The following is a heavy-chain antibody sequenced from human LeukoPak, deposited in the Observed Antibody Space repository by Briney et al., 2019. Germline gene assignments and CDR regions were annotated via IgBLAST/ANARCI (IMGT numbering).Heavy chain of an antibody. D-gene: IGHD6-13*01. CDR1: GYSFTSYW. CDR3: ARRVGSSWYQLRFDP. V-gene: IGHV5-10-1*01. CDR2: IDPSDSYT. Sequence: GESLKISCKGSGYSFTSYWISWVRQMPGKGLEWMGRIDPSDSYTNYSPPFQGHVTISADKSISTAYLKWSSLKGSDTAMYYCARRVGSSWYQLRFDPWGQGTLVTVSS. J-gene: IGHJ5*02.